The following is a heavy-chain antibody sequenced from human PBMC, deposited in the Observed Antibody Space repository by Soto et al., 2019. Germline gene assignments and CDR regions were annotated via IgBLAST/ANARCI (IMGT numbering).Heavy chain of an antibody. J-gene: IGHJ4*02. Sequence: EVQLVESGGGLVQPGRSLRLSCAASGFTFDDYAMHWVRQAPGKGLEWVSGISWNSGIIDYADSVKGRFTISRDNAKNSLYRKMNSLRAEDTALYYCAKGYSYGVLEPLGYWGQGTLVTVSS. D-gene: IGHD5-18*01. V-gene: IGHV3-9*01. CDR1: GFTFDDYA. CDR3: AKGYSYGVLEPLGY. CDR2: ISWNSGII.